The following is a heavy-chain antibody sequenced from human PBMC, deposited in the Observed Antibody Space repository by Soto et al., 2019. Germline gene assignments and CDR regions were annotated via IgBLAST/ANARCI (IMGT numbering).Heavy chain of an antibody. V-gene: IGHV3-30*18. J-gene: IGHJ1*01. CDR2: ILYDGSKE. CDR3: AKGLALMADH. Sequence: XGSLCLSCTAAGFSFSTYVMDWVRQAPGKGLEWVARILYDGSKEYYADPVKGRFTISRDNSKNTLYLQMDRLRVEDTAVYFCAKGLALMADHWGQGPPVTVSS. CDR1: GFSFSTYV. D-gene: IGHD2-21*01.